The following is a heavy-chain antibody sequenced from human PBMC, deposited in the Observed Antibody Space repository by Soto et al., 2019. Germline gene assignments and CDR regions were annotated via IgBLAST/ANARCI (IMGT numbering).Heavy chain of an antibody. V-gene: IGHV3-30-3*01. J-gene: IGHJ6*02. CDR2: ISYDGSNK. CDR3: ARDGSSSWYDNYYHGMDV. Sequence: GCSTGLGRASPGVRVWIYAIDWFRQAPGKGLEWVAVISYDGSNKYYADSVKGRFTISRDNSKNTLYLQMNSLRAEDTAVYYCARDGSSSWYDNYYHGMDVWGQATTVTVSS. D-gene: IGHD6-13*01. CDR1: GVRVWIYA.